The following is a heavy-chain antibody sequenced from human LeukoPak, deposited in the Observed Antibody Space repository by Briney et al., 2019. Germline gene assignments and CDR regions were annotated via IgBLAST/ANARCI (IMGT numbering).Heavy chain of an antibody. CDR2: ISGSGGST. J-gene: IGHJ4*02. CDR3: AKDPLAATGITYFDY. Sequence: GGSLRLSCAASGFTFSQYWMSWVRQAPGKGLKWVSGISGSGGSTYYADSVKGRFTISRDNSKNTLYLQMNSLRAEDTAVYYCAKDPLAATGITYFDYWGQGTLVTVSS. D-gene: IGHD6-13*01. CDR1: GFTFSQYW. V-gene: IGHV3-23*01.